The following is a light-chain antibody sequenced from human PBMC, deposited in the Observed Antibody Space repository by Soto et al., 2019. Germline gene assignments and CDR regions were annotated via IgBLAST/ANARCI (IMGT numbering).Light chain of an antibody. Sequence: ETVLTQSPGTLSLSPGERATLSCRASQSIGSTYLAWYQQKPGQAPRLHIYDTFSRAIGIPNRFSGSGSGTDFTLTISRLEPEDFAVYHCQQYGNPPWTFGQGTKLEIK. CDR3: QQYGNPPWT. J-gene: IGKJ2*01. CDR1: QSIGSTY. V-gene: IGKV3-20*01. CDR2: DTF.